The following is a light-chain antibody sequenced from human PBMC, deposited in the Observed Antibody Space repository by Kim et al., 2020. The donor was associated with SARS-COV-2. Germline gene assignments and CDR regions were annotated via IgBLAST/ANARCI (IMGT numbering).Light chain of an antibody. V-gene: IGKV1-17*01. Sequence: ASVGDRVTITGRASQDIRNDLGWYQQNPGRAPKRLIYGASSLQSGVPSRFSGSGSGTEFTLTISGVQPEDFATYFCLQHSTYPITFGQGTRLEIK. CDR3: LQHSTYPIT. CDR2: GAS. J-gene: IGKJ5*01. CDR1: QDIRND.